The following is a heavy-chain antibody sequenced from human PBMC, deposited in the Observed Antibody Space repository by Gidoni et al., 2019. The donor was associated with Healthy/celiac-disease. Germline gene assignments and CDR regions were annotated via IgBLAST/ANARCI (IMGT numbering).Heavy chain of an antibody. V-gene: IGHV4-39*01. CDR3: ARSPYYDSSGYYRNWFDP. J-gene: IGHJ5*02. CDR1: GGSISSSSYY. Sequence: QLQLQESGPGLVKPSETLSLTCTVSGGSISSSSYYWGWIRQPPGKGLEWIGSIYYSGSTYYNPSLKSRVTISVDTSKNQFSLKLSSVTAADTAVYYCARSPYYDSSGYYRNWFDPWGQGTLVTVSS. CDR2: IYYSGST. D-gene: IGHD3-22*01.